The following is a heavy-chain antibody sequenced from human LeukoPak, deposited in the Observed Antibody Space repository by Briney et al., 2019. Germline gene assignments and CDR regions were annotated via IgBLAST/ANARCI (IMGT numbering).Heavy chain of an antibody. CDR1: GYTFTGYY. CDR2: INPNSGGT. CDR3: ARPYCSSTSCLWYFDY. J-gene: IGHJ4*02. V-gene: IGHV1-2*02. Sequence: AAVKVSCKASGYTFTGYYMHWVRQAPGQGLEWMGWINPNSGGTNYAQKLQGRVTMTRDTSISTAYMELSRLRSDDTAVYYCARPYCSSTSCLWYFDYWGQGTLVTVSS. D-gene: IGHD2-2*01.